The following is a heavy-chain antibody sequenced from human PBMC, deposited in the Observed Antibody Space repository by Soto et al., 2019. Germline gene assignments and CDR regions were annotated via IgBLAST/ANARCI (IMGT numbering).Heavy chain of an antibody. CDR3: AREVGRGSGSYYLDY. V-gene: IGHV3-74*03. CDR2: INGDGTDT. D-gene: IGHD3-16*01. Sequence: GSLRLSCAASGFTFSMYWMHWVRQAPGKGLLWVSRINGDGTDTTYADSVKGRFTISRDNAKNTVYLQMNGLRAEDTAVYYCAREVGRGSGSYYLDYWGQETLATVS. J-gene: IGHJ4*02. CDR1: GFTFSMYW.